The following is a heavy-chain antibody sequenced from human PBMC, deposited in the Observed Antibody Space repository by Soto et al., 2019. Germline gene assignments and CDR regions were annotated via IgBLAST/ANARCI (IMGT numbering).Heavy chain of an antibody. Sequence: PSETLSLTCAVYGGSFSGYYWSWIRQPPGKGLEWIGEINHSGSTNYNPSLKSRVTISVDTSKNQFSLKLSSVTAADTAVYYCARDIKGDYVAFGVYYYGMDVWGQGTTVTVSS. CDR3: ARDIKGDYVAFGVYYYGMDV. J-gene: IGHJ6*02. V-gene: IGHV4-34*01. CDR2: INHSGST. D-gene: IGHD3-16*01. CDR1: GGSFSGYY.